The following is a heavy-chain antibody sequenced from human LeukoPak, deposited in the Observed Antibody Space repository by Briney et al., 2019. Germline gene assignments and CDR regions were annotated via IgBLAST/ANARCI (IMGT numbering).Heavy chain of an antibody. CDR1: GGSFSGYY. CDR2: INHSGST. Sequence: SETLSLTCAVYGGSFSGYYWSWIRQPPGKGLEWIGEINHSGSTNYNPSLKSRVTISVDTSKNQFSLKLSSVTAADTAVYYCARVGAQYYGSGSFPYHAFDIWGQGTMVTVSS. J-gene: IGHJ3*02. CDR3: ARVGAQYYGSGSFPYHAFDI. V-gene: IGHV4-34*01. D-gene: IGHD3-10*01.